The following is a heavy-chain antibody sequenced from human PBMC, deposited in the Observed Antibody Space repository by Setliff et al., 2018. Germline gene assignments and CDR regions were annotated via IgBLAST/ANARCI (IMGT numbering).Heavy chain of an antibody. J-gene: IGHJ4*02. CDR3: TRAAREVVVPPSQKRNDY. D-gene: IGHD2-2*01. CDR1: GFPLTGYY. CDR2: INPSSGGT. Sequence: ASVKVSCKTSGFPLTGYYMHWVRQTPGQGLEWMGWINPSSGGTNYAQKFQGRVTMTRDTSISTAYMELRSLRSDDTAMYYCTRAAREVVVPPSQKRNDYWGQGTLVTVSS. V-gene: IGHV1-2*02.